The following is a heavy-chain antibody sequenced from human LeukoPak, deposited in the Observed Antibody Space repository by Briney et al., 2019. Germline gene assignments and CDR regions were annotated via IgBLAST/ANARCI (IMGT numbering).Heavy chain of an antibody. J-gene: IGHJ4*02. Sequence: GGALRLSCAASGFTFSCYSMNLVRQAPGKGLEWVSSISSSNSYIYYTDPVKGRFTISKHNTKNSLYLQMNNLRPEEPAVNYSALGYYDSSGYYYLAYWGQGTLVTVSS. D-gene: IGHD3-22*01. CDR1: GFTFSCYS. CDR3: ALGYYDSSGYYYLAY. CDR2: ISSSNSYI. V-gene: IGHV3-21*01.